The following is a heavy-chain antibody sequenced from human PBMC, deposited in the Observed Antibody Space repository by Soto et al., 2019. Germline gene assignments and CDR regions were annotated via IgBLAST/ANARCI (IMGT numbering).Heavy chain of an antibody. Sequence: QVQLQESGPGLVEPSQTLSLTCNVSGDSISSGGYHWSWIRQHPGKGLEWIVYIYYSGDTYYNPSLKSRVAISVHTSKKHFSLHLSSATAADTAVYYCARLAYSSRGGQFFDYWGQGVLVTVSS. CDR1: GDSISSGGYH. CDR3: ARLAYSSRGGQFFDY. D-gene: IGHD6-13*01. V-gene: IGHV4-31*03. CDR2: IYYSGDT. J-gene: IGHJ4*02.